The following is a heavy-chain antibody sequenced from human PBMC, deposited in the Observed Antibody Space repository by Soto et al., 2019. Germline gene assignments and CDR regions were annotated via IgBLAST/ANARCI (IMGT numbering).Heavy chain of an antibody. CDR1: GGSVNSGLYY. D-gene: IGHD3-10*01. CDR3: ARARSGRYFVFEY. V-gene: IGHV4-31*03. J-gene: IGHJ4*02. Sequence: QVQLQESGPGLVKPSQTLSLTCTISGGSVNSGLYYWTWIRKHPVKGLEWIGYIYSRGNTYYNLSFKTRLSLAVDTSKSQFSLSLSSVTASETAVYYCARARSGRYFVFEYWGLGTQVTVSS. CDR2: IYSRGNT.